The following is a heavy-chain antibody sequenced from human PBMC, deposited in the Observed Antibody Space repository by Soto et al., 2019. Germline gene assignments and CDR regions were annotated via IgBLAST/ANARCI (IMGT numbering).Heavy chain of an antibody. Sequence: EVQLVESGGGLVQPGGSLRLSCAASGFTFSSYSMNWVRQAPGKGLEWVSYISSSSSTIYYADSVKGRFTISRDNAKNSLYLQMNSLRAEDTAVYYCARGEGIVGATASDYWGQGTLVTVSS. J-gene: IGHJ4*02. V-gene: IGHV3-48*01. CDR2: ISSSSSTI. D-gene: IGHD1-26*01. CDR1: GFTFSSYS. CDR3: ARGEGIVGATASDY.